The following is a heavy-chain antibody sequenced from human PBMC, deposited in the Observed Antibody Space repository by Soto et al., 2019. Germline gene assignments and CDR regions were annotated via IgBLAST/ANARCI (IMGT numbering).Heavy chain of an antibody. Sequence: GGSLRLSCAASGFTFSNAWMSWVRQAPGKGLEWVGRIKSKTDGGTTDYAAPVKGRFTISRDDSKNTLYLQMNSLKTEDTAVYYCTTHAERVGGNPFDYWGQGTLVTVSS. J-gene: IGHJ4*02. CDR1: GFTFSNAW. D-gene: IGHD3-16*01. CDR2: IKSKTDGGTT. V-gene: IGHV3-15*01. CDR3: TTHAERVGGNPFDY.